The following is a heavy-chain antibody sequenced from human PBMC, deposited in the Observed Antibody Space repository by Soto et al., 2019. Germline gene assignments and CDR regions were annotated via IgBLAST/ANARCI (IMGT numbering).Heavy chain of an antibody. CDR2: IWYDGSNK. Sequence: GGSLRLSCAASGFTFSSYGMHWVRQAPSKGLEWVAVIWYDGSNKYYADSVKGRFTISRDNSKNTLYLQMNSLRAEDTAVYYCARGQSSSWYYYFDYWGQGTLVTVSS. CDR1: GFTFSSYG. D-gene: IGHD6-13*01. J-gene: IGHJ4*02. V-gene: IGHV3-33*01. CDR3: ARGQSSSWYYYFDY.